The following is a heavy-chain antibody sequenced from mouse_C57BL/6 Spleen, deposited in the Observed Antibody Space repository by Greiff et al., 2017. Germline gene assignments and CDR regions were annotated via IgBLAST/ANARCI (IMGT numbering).Heavy chain of an antibody. D-gene: IGHD1-1*01. CDR3: ARGVFYYGSFPYYAMDY. CDR2: INPNNGGT. CDR1: GYTFTDYN. J-gene: IGHJ4*01. V-gene: IGHV1-18*01. Sequence: VQLQQSGPELVKPGASVKIPCKASGYTFTDYNMDWVKQSHGKSLEWIGDINPNNGGTIYNQKFKGKATLTVDKSSSTAYMELRSLTSEDTAVYYCARGVFYYGSFPYYAMDYWGQGTSVTVSS.